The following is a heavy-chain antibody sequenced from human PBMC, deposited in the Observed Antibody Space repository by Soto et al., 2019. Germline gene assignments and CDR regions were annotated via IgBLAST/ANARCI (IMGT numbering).Heavy chain of an antibody. CDR2: IYSGGST. D-gene: IGHD1-26*01. Sequence: EVQLVETGGGLIQPGGSLRLSCAASGFTVSSNYMSWVRQAPGKGLEWVSVIYSGGSTYYADSVKGRFTISRDNSKNTLYLQMNSRRAEDTAVYYCARVIVGATNWFDPWGQGTLVTVSS. V-gene: IGHV3-53*02. CDR1: GFTVSSNY. CDR3: ARVIVGATNWFDP. J-gene: IGHJ5*02.